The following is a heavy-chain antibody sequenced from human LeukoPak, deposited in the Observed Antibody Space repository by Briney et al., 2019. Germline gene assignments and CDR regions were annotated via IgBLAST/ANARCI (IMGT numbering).Heavy chain of an antibody. CDR1: GFSLSTNGVG. J-gene: IGHJ5*02. Sequence: SGPTLVNPTQTLTLTCTFSGFSLSTNGVGVGWIRQPPGKALEWLALIYWDDDKRYSPSLKNRLTITKDTSKNQVVLTMTNMDPVDTATYYCAHRDDMPTGNSFDPWGQGTLVTVSS. CDR2: IYWDDDK. CDR3: AHRDDMPTGNSFDP. V-gene: IGHV2-5*02. D-gene: IGHD2-2*01.